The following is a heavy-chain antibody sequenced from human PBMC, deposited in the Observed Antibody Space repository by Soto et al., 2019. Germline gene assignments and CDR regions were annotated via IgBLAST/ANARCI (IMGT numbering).Heavy chain of an antibody. Sequence: QVQLVQSGAEVKKPGASVKVSCKASGYSFTDYHIHWVRQAPGQGLEWLGRINPKSGGTSTAQKFQGWVTMTTDTSTSTAPRDLTRLTSTDTAFYYCAGGVSPDFSNGVCFFFYTPDRDVGAQGPT. J-gene: IGHJ6*02. V-gene: IGHV1-2*04. CDR3: AGGVSPDFSNGVCFFFYTPDRDV. CDR2: INPKSGGT. D-gene: IGHD2-8*01. CDR1: GYSFTDYH.